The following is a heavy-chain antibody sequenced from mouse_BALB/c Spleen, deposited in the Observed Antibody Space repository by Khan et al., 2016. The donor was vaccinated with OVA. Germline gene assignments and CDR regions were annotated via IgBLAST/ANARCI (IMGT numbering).Heavy chain of an antibody. J-gene: IGHJ2*01. CDR3: GRGKYYGYYFDY. CDR1: GYSITSGYA. V-gene: IGHV3-2*02. CDR2: ISYSGVT. Sequence: EVKLQESGPGLVKPSQSLSLTCTVTGYSITSGYAWNWIRQFPGNKLEWMGYISYSGVTSYTPSLKSRISITRDTSKNQFFLQLTSVTTEDTATYCCGRGKYYGYYFDYWGQGTTLTVSS. D-gene: IGHD1-1*01.